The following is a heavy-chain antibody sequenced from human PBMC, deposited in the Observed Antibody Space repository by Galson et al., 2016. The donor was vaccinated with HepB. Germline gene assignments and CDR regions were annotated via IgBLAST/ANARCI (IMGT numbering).Heavy chain of an antibody. Sequence: PALVKPTQTLTLTCTLSGFSVSTSGVGVGWIRQPPGKALEWLALIYWDDDERYSPSLKSRLTITKDTSKNQVVLKMTNMDPVDTAAYYCAHTPYGGNSADYFDYWGQGTLVTVSS. CDR2: IYWDDDE. D-gene: IGHD4-23*01. V-gene: IGHV2-5*02. CDR3: AHTPYGGNSADYFDY. CDR1: GFSVSTSGVG. J-gene: IGHJ4*02.